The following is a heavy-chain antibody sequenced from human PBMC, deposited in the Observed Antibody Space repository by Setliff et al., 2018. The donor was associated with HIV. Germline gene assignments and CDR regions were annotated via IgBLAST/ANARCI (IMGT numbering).Heavy chain of an antibody. CDR2: IYYSGST. CDR3: ARDKMEAPAGTKGYYYYYGLDV. CDR1: GGSIRSNDW. Sequence: KPSETLSLTCTVSGGSIRSNDWWSWVRQPPGKGLEWIGSIYYSGSTYYNPSRKSRVTISVDASKNQFSLKLSSVTAADTAVYYCARDKMEAPAGTKGYYYYYGLDVWGQGTRVTVSS. V-gene: IGHV4-4*02. D-gene: IGHD2-2*01. J-gene: IGHJ6*02.